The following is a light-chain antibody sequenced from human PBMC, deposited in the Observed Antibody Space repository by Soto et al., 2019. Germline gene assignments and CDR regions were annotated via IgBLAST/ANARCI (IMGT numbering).Light chain of an antibody. CDR3: CSYAGSDTYV. CDR2: DVS. CDR1: SSDVGGYNY. J-gene: IGLJ1*01. V-gene: IGLV2-11*01. Sequence: QSALTQPRSVSGSPGQSVTISCTGTSSDVGGYNYVSWYQQHPGKAPKLMIFDVSKRPSGVPDRFSGSKSGYTASLTISGLQAEDEADYYCCSYAGSDTYVFGTGTKVTVL.